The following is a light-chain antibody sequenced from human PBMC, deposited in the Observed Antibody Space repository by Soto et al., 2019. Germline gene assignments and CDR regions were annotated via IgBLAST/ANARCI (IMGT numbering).Light chain of an antibody. Sequence: DIVLTQSPATLSLSPGERATLSCRASRSVGTYLAWYQHKPGQAPRLLIYDGSNRATGIPDRISGSGSGTDFTLTFSSLAPEDFAVFYCQQRGKWPPYTFGQGTKVEIK. CDR2: DGS. V-gene: IGKV3-11*01. J-gene: IGKJ2*01. CDR1: RSVGTY. CDR3: QQRGKWPPYT.